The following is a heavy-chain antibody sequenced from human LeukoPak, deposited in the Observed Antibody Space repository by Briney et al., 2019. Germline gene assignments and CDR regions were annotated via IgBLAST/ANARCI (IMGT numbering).Heavy chain of an antibody. CDR1: GYTFTRYD. D-gene: IGHD3-3*01. CDR3: ARRITIFGVVMRGNWFDP. V-gene: IGHV1-46*01. J-gene: IGHJ5*02. Sequence: ASVKVSCKASGYTFTRYDINWVRQAPGQGLEWMGIINPSGGSTSYAQKFQGRVTMTRDTSTSTVYMELSSLRSEDTAVYYCARRITIFGVVMRGNWFDPWGQGTLVTVSS. CDR2: INPSGGST.